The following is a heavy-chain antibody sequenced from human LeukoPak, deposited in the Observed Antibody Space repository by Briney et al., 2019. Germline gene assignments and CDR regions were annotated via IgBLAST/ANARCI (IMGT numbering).Heavy chain of an antibody. CDR1: GYTFTSYG. CDR2: INAYNGHT. D-gene: IGHD2-8*01. Sequence: ASVKVSCKASGYTFTSYGISWVRQAPGQGLEWMGWINAYNGHTNYAQSLQGRVTTTTDTSTSTAYMELRSLRSDDTAVYYCARTVHDCRNSVCYEYWGQGTLVTVSS. J-gene: IGHJ4*02. V-gene: IGHV1-18*01. CDR3: ARTVHDCRNSVCYEY.